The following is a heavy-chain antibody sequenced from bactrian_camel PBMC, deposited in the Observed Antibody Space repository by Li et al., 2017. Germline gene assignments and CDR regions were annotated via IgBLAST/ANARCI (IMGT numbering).Heavy chain of an antibody. CDR1: GYTYSSYC. CDR2: IDSDGST. J-gene: IGHJ6*01. Sequence: HVQLVESGGGSVQAGGSLRLSCAASGYTYSSYCMAWFRQAPGKKREGVAAIDSDGSTSYAYSVKGRFTISKDNAKNTLYLQMNSLKPEDTAMYYCAADPLFWSDPVDPVRFGYSGQGTQVTVS. CDR3: AADPLFWSDPVDPVRFGY. V-gene: IGHV3S26*01.